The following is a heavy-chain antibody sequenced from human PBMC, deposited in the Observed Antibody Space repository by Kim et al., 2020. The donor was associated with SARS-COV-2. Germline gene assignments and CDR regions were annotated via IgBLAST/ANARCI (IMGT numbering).Heavy chain of an antibody. CDR2: ISYDGSNK. CDR3: ARGPDYDILTGYFEGRYYYYGMDV. Sequence: GGSLRLSCAASGFTFSSYAMHWVRQAPGKGLEWVAVISYDGSNKYYAYSVKGRFTISRDNSKNTLYLQMNSLRAEDTAVYYCARGPDYDILTGYFEGRYYYYGMDVWGQGTTVTVSS. CDR1: GFTFSSYA. V-gene: IGHV3-30*04. D-gene: IGHD3-9*01. J-gene: IGHJ6*02.